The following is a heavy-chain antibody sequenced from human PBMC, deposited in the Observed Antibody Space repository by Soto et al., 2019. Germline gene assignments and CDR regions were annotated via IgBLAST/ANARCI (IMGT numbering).Heavy chain of an antibody. J-gene: IGHJ6*02. D-gene: IGHD3-10*01. CDR2: ISWSGDTT. V-gene: IGHV3-9*01. Sequence: GGSLRLSCAASGFTFNEYAMHWVRQAPGKGLEWVSSISWSGDTTGYADPVKGRFAISRDNAKNSLDLQMNGLRSEDTALYYCVKGRAPGSYYYYGLDVWGQGTTVTVSS. CDR3: VKGRAPGSYYYYGLDV. CDR1: GFTFNEYA.